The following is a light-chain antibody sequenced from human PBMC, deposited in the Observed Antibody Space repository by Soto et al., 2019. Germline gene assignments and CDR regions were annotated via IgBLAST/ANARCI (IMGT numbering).Light chain of an antibody. CDR2: GAS. J-gene: IGKJ2*01. Sequence: EIVLTQSPGTLSLSPGERATLSCRASQSVRSNYLAWYQQKPGQAPRLLIYGASSRATVIPDRFSGTGSVTDFTLTISRLEPEDCAVYYCQQYGGSPYTFGQGTKLEIK. CDR1: QSVRSNY. V-gene: IGKV3-20*01. CDR3: QQYGGSPYT.